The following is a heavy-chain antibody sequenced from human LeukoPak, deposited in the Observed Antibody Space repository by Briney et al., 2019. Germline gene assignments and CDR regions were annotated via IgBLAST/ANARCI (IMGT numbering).Heavy chain of an antibody. Sequence: PSETLSLTCTVSGGSISSYYWSWIRQPPGKGLEWMVYIYYSGSTNFNPSLKSRVTISVDTSKNQFSLKLSSVTAADTAVYYCARHRNSGGTDAFDIWGQGTMVTVSS. V-gene: IGHV4-59*08. CDR1: GGSISSYY. CDR3: ARHRNSGGTDAFDI. CDR2: IYYSGST. J-gene: IGHJ3*02. D-gene: IGHD2-15*01.